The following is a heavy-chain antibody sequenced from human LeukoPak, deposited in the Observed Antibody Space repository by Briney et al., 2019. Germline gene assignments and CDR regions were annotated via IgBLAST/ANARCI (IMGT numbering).Heavy chain of an antibody. CDR2: IYWDDTK. CDR1: AFSLSTRGVG. D-gene: IGHD2-2*01. Sequence: SGPTLVKPTQTLTLTCTFSAFSLSTRGVGVGWIRQPPGKALEWLALIYWDDTKRYSPSLKSRLTITKDTSKNQVVLTMTNMDTVDTATYYCAHRFQPGWFDPWGQGTLVTVSS. CDR3: AHRFQPGWFDP. J-gene: IGHJ5*02. V-gene: IGHV2-5*02.